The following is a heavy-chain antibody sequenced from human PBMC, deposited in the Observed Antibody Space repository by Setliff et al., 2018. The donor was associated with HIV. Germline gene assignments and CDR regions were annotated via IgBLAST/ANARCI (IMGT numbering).Heavy chain of an antibody. V-gene: IGHV4-34*01. D-gene: IGHD3-10*01. J-gene: IGHJ4*02. CDR2: INHGGDT. CDR1: GGSFSGYY. Sequence: NPSETLSLTCAVYGGSFSGYYWSWIRQTPGKGLEWIGEINHGGDTNYNPSLKSRVTLSVGSSYNHFSLKLSSVTAADTGVYYCASRRGIEFYFDIWGQGTPVTVSS. CDR3: ASRRGIEFYFDI.